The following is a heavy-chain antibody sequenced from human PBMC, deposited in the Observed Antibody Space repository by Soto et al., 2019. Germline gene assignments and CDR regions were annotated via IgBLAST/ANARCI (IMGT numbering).Heavy chain of an antibody. Sequence: QVQLVESGGGVVQPARSLRLSCEASGFSFSTCGMHWVRQAPGKGLEWVAAIFHDGSEKYYAHSVKGRFAISRDNSKNTLYRQRSSRRAEDTAVYYWARDPADILTGYPDYWGQGTLVTVSS. V-gene: IGHV3-33*01. CDR3: ARDPADILTGYPDY. D-gene: IGHD3-9*01. CDR2: IFHDGSEK. CDR1: GFSFSTCG. J-gene: IGHJ4*02.